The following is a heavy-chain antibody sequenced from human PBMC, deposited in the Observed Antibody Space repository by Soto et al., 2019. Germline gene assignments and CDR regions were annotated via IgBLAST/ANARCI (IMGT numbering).Heavy chain of an antibody. D-gene: IGHD6-6*01. V-gene: IGHV4-61*01. Sequence: SETLSLTCTVSGGSVISGSYYWSWIRQPPGKGLEWIGYIYYSGSTNYNPSLKSRVTISVDTSKNQFSLKLSSVTAADTAVYYCARDRYSSSTNWFDPWGQGTLVTVSS. CDR2: IYYSGST. CDR1: GGSVISGSYY. CDR3: ARDRYSSSTNWFDP. J-gene: IGHJ5*02.